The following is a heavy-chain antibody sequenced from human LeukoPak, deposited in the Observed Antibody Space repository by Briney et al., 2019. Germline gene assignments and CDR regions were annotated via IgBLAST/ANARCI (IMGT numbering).Heavy chain of an antibody. D-gene: IGHD3-22*01. J-gene: IGHJ4*02. CDR3: ARLGDGYYYDSSGYPPDY. V-gene: IGHV1-18*01. Sequence: GASVKVSCKASGYTFTSYGISWVRQAPGQGLEWMGWISAYNGNTNYAQKLQGRVTMTTDTSTSTAYMELRSLRSDDTAVYYCARLGDGYYYDSSGYPPDYWGQGTLVTVSP. CDR2: ISAYNGNT. CDR1: GYTFTSYG.